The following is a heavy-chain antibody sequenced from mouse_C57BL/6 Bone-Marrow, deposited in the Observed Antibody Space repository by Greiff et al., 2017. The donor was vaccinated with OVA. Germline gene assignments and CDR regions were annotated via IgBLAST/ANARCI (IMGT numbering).Heavy chain of an antibody. CDR2: INPSTGGT. CDR1: GYSFTGYY. V-gene: IGHV1-42*01. Sequence: VQLQQSGPELVKPGASVKISCKASGYSFTGYYMNWVKQSPEKSLEWIGEINPSTGGTTYNQKFKAKATLTVDKSSSTAYMQLQSLTSEDSAVYYCARDWGFAYWGQGTLVTVSA. CDR3: ARDWGFAY. D-gene: IGHD4-1*01. J-gene: IGHJ3*01.